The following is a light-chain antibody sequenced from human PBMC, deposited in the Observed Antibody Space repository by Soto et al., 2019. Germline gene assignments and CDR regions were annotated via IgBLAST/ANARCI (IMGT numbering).Light chain of an antibody. CDR2: WAS. Sequence: DIVMTQSPDSLAVSLGERATINCKSSQSVLYSSNNKNYLAWYQQKPGQPPKLLIYWASTRESGVHDRFSGSRSRTDFTLTISSLQAEDVAVYYCQQYYSSPLTFGQGTKVEMK. CDR1: QSVLYSSNNKNY. J-gene: IGKJ1*01. V-gene: IGKV4-1*01. CDR3: QQYYSSPLT.